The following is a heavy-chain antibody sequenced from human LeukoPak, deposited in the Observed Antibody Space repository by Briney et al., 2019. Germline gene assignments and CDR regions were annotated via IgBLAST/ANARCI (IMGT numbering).Heavy chain of an antibody. J-gene: IGHJ4*02. CDR1: GYAFTSTD. V-gene: IGHV1-8*01. CDR3: LXXXXXXXXXXXXXXXX. Sequence: ASVKVSCKASGYAFTSTDINWVRQASGQGLEWRGWMNPNSGNTGYAQKFQCRVTMTSNTSKSKAYMHPGRLRSEYTAGYYWLXXXXXXXXXXXXXXXXWGQGTLVTVSS. CDR2: MNPNSGNT.